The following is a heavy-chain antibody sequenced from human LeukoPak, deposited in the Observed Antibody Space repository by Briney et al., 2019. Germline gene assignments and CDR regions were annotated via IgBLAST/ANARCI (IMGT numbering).Heavy chain of an antibody. Sequence: GGSLRLSCAASGFTFSSYAMSWVRQAPGKGLEWVSAISGSGGSTYYADSVKGRFTISRDNSKNTLYLQMNSLRAEDTAVYYCASGLSGWARVLLGYWGQGTLVTVSS. CDR2: ISGSGGST. D-gene: IGHD6-19*01. J-gene: IGHJ4*02. V-gene: IGHV3-23*01. CDR3: ASGLSGWARVLLGY. CDR1: GFTFSSYA.